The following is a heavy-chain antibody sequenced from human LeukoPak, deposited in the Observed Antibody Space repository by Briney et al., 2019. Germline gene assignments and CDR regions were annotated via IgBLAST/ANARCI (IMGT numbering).Heavy chain of an antibody. CDR3: AKGIGFSGSYYPGAFDI. CDR2: ISWNSGSI. V-gene: IGHV3-9*03. J-gene: IGHJ3*02. D-gene: IGHD1-26*01. Sequence: PGGSLRLSCAASGFTFDDYAMHWVRQAPGKGLEWVSGISWNSGSIGYADSVKGRFTISRDNAKNSLYLQMNSLRAEDVALYYCAKGIGFSGSYYPGAFDIWGQGTMVTVSS. CDR1: GFTFDDYA.